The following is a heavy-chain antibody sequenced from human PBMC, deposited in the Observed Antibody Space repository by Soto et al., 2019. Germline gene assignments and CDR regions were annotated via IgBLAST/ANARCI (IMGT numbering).Heavy chain of an antibody. CDR2: IYSGGST. CDR1: GFSVTANY. Sequence: EVPVVESGGGLIQPGGSLRLSCEVSGFSVTANYMSWVRQAPGKGLEWVSVIYSGGSTYYIDSVKGRFSISRDISKNTLYRKMNSLRAEDTAVYYCHGYGYWGQGTLVTVSS. CDR3: HGYGY. V-gene: IGHV3-53*01. J-gene: IGHJ4*02. D-gene: IGHD5-12*01.